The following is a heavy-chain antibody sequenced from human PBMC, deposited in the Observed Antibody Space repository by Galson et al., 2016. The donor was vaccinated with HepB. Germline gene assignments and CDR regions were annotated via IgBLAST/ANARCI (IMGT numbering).Heavy chain of an antibody. V-gene: IGHV3-33*01. D-gene: IGHD3-10*01. CDR1: GFTFSSYG. Sequence: SLRLSCAASGFTFSSYGMHWVRQAPGKGLEWVAVIWYDGSNKYYADSVKGRFTISRDNSKNTLYLQMHSLRAEDTAVYYCARDSRFGFSYYYFYGMDVWGQGTTVTVSS. CDR3: ARDSRFGFSYYYFYGMDV. J-gene: IGHJ6*02. CDR2: IWYDGSNK.